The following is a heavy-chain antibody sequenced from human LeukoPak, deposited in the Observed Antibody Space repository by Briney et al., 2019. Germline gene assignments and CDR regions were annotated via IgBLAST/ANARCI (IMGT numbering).Heavy chain of an antibody. J-gene: IGHJ4*02. D-gene: IGHD6-19*01. CDR3: ARDRAVAGYDY. CDR1: GGSISSYY. Sequence: SETLSLTCTVSGGSISSYYWSWLRQPPGKGRVWIGYIYYSGSTNYNPSLKSRVTISVDTSKNQFSLKLSSVTAADTAVYYCARDRAVAGYDYWGQGTLVSVSS. CDR2: IYYSGST. V-gene: IGHV4-59*01.